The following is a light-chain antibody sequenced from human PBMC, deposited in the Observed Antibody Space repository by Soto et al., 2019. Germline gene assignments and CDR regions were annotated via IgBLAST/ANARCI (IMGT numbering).Light chain of an antibody. CDR3: QKYNSAPEIT. J-gene: IGKJ5*01. Sequence: DIKMTQSPSSLSASVGDRVTITCRASQGISNYVAWYQQKPGKVPKLLIYAASTLQSGVPSRFSGSGSGTDFTLTISSLQPEDVATYDCQKYNSAPEITFGQGTRLEIK. V-gene: IGKV1-27*01. CDR1: QGISNY. CDR2: AAS.